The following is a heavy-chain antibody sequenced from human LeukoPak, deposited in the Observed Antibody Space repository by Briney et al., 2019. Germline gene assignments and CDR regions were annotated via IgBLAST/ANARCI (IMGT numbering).Heavy chain of an antibody. CDR1: GYTFTSYD. V-gene: IGHV1-8*01. J-gene: IGHJ5*02. CDR2: MNPNSGNT. CDR3: ARRYSYGPTDWFDP. D-gene: IGHD5-18*01. Sequence: ASVKVSCKASGYTFTSYDINWVRQATGQGLEWMGWMNPNSGNTSYAQKFQGRVTMTRNTSISTAYMELSSLRSEDTAVYYCARRYSYGPTDWFDPWGQGTLVTVSS.